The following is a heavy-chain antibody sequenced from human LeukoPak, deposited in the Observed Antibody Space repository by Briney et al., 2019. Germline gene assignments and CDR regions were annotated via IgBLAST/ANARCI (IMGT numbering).Heavy chain of an antibody. CDR2: ISGSGGST. CDR3: ARGIAAAVTLAYYFDY. D-gene: IGHD6-13*01. Sequence: GGSLRLSCAASGFTFSSYGMSWVRQAPGKGLEWVSAISGSGGSTYYADSVKGRFTISRDNSKNTLYLQMNSLRAEDTAVYYCARGIAAAVTLAYYFDYWGQGTLVTVSS. J-gene: IGHJ4*02. CDR1: GFTFSSYG. V-gene: IGHV3-23*01.